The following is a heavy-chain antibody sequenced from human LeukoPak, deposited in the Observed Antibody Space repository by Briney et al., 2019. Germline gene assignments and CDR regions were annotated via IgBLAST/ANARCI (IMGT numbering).Heavy chain of an antibody. V-gene: IGHV3-48*01. CDR3: ARGGDYVDG. J-gene: IGHJ4*02. CDR1: GFTFSSYE. CDR2: ISSSSSTI. Sequence: GGSLRLSCAASGFTFSSYEMNWVRQAPGKGLEWVSYISSSSSTIYYADSVNGRFTISRDNDKNSLYLQMNSLRAEDTAVYYCARGGDYVDGWGQGTLVTVSS.